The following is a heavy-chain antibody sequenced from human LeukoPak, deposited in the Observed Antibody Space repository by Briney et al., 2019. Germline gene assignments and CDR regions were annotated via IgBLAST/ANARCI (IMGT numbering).Heavy chain of an antibody. CDR2: INHSGST. V-gene: IGHV4-34*01. J-gene: IGHJ4*02. Sequence: SETLSLTCAVYGGSFSGYYWSWIRQPPGKGLEWIGEINHSGSTNYNPSLKSRVTTSVDTSKNQFSLKLSSVTAADTAVYYCARGITGTTPYYFDYWGQGTLVTVSS. CDR3: ARGITGTTPYYFDY. CDR1: GGSFSGYY. D-gene: IGHD1-7*01.